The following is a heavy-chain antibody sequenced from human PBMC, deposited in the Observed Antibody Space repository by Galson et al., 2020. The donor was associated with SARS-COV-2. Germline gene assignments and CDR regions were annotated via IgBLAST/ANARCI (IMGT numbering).Heavy chain of an antibody. CDR2: FDPEDGET. Sequence: ASVKVSCKVSGYTLTELSMHWVRQAPGKGLEWMGGFDPEDGETIYAQKFQGRVTMTEDTSTDTAYMELSSLRSEDTAVYYCATSSVVPAAMLGYYYGMDVWGQGTTVTVSS. D-gene: IGHD2-2*01. CDR3: ATSSVVPAAMLGYYYGMDV. CDR1: GYTLTELS. V-gene: IGHV1-24*01. J-gene: IGHJ6*02.